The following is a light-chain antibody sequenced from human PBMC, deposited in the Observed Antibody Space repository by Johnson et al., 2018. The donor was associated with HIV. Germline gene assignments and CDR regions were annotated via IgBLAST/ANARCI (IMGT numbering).Light chain of an antibody. J-gene: IGLJ1*01. Sequence: LTQPPSVSAAPGQKVTISCSGSTSNIGNNYVSWYQQLPGTAPKLLIYDNNKRPSGIPDRFSGSKSGTAATLGITGLQTGDEADYYCGTWDSSMSANVFGTGTKVTVL. V-gene: IGLV1-51*01. CDR2: DNN. CDR1: TSNIGNNY. CDR3: GTWDSSMSANV.